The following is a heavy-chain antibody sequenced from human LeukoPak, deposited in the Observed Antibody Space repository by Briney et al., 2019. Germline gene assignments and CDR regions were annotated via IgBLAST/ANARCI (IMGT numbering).Heavy chain of an antibody. CDR2: ISYDGSNK. CDR1: GFSFSSYG. J-gene: IGHJ4*02. Sequence: SGGSLRLSCAASGFSFSSYGMHWVRQAPGKGLEWVAVISYDGSNKYYADSVKGRFTISRDNSKNTLYLQMNSLRGEDTAVYYCAKTPERRDVYRISPPFDYWGQGTLVTVSS. CDR3: AKTPERRDVYRISPPFDY. D-gene: IGHD5-24*01. V-gene: IGHV3-30*18.